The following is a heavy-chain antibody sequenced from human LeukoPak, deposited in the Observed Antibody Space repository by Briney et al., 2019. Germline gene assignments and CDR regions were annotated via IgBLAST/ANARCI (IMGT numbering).Heavy chain of an antibody. V-gene: IGHV4-34*08. Sequence: LRLSCAASGFTFSSYEMNWVRQPPGKGLEWIGEINHSGSTNYNPSLKSRVTVSVDTSKNQFSLKLSSVTAADTAVYYCAGYYDILTGYYNRNWFDPWGQGTLVTVSS. CDR1: GFTFSSYE. CDR3: AGYYDILTGYYNRNWFDP. J-gene: IGHJ5*02. D-gene: IGHD3-9*01. CDR2: INHSGST.